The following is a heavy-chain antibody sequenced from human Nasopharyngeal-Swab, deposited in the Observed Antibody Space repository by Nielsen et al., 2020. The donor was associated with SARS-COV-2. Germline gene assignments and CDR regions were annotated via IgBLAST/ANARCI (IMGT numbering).Heavy chain of an antibody. CDR1: GFTVSSNY. D-gene: IGHD3-10*01. V-gene: IGHV3-53*01. CDR2: IYSGGST. CDR3: ARVVGSGSYYTLDNWFDP. J-gene: IGHJ5*02. Sequence: ETLSLTCAASGFTVSSNYMSWVRQAPGKGLEWVSVIYSGGSTYYADSVKGRFTISRDNSKNTLYLQMNSLRAEDTAVYYCARVVGSGSYYTLDNWFDPWGQGTLVTVSS.